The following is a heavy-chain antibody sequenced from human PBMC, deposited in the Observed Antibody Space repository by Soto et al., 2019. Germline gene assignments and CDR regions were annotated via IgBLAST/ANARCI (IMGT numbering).Heavy chain of an antibody. V-gene: IGHV4-34*01. Sequence: QVHLEQWGAGLLKPSETLSLTCAVYGGSFSGHCWSWIRQSPGKGPEWLGEVDHNGSPNYNPSLKSRVSISTDPSKNQFSVNLNSVTAADTAVYYCARGKSPYRTGTFYNYFYMDVWGKGTTVTVSS. CDR2: VDHNGSP. CDR3: ARGKSPYRTGTFYNYFYMDV. CDR1: GGSFSGHC. J-gene: IGHJ6*03. D-gene: IGHD3-10*01.